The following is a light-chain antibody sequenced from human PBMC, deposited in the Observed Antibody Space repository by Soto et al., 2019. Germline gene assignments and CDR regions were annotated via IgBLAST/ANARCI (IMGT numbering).Light chain of an antibody. J-gene: IGLJ7*01. CDR3: AAWDDSLSGAV. Sequence: QSVLTQPPSASGTPGQTVTISCSGSSSNIGSNYVYWYQQLPGTAPKLLIYRNIQRPSGVPDRFSGSSSGPSASLASSGRRSEDEEDYYCAAWDDSLSGAVFGGGTQLTVL. CDR2: RNI. CDR1: SSNIGSNY. V-gene: IGLV1-47*01.